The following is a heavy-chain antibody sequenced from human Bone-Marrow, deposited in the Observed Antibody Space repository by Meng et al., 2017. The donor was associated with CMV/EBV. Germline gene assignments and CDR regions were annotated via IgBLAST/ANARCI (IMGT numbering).Heavy chain of an antibody. CDR3: ARRPYYYYGMDV. Sequence: GESLKISCAASGFTFSNSAMYWVRQAPGKGLEWVSYISSSGSTIYYADSVKGRFTISRDNAKNSLYLQMNSLRAEDTAVYYCARRPYYYYGMDVWGQGTTVTVSS. CDR1: GFTFSNSA. J-gene: IGHJ6*02. CDR2: ISSSGSTI. V-gene: IGHV3-48*04.